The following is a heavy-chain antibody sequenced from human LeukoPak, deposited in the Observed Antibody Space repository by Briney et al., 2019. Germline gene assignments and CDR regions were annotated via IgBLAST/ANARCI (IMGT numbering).Heavy chain of an antibody. D-gene: IGHD6-19*01. V-gene: IGHV3-30*18. Sequence: GRSLRLSCAASGFSFSSYGMHWVRQAPGKGLEWVAVISDDGSNEYYADSVKGRFTISRDNSKNTLYLQMNSLRAEDTAVYYCAKDHSGWFDYWGQGTLVTVSS. CDR2: ISDDGSNE. CDR1: GFSFSSYG. CDR3: AKDHSGWFDY. J-gene: IGHJ4*02.